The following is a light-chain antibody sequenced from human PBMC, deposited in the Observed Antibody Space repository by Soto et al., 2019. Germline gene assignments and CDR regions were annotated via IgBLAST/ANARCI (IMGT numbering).Light chain of an antibody. CDR1: QRISRY. V-gene: IGKV1-39*01. CDR2: EAS. J-gene: IGKJ5*01. Sequence: DIQMTQSPSSLSASMGDSGTITCRASQRISRYLNWYQQKPGKAPKLLIYEASSLQSGVPSRFSGSGSGTDFNLTISSLQPEDFATYYCQQSYRMPITFGQGTRLEIK. CDR3: QQSYRMPIT.